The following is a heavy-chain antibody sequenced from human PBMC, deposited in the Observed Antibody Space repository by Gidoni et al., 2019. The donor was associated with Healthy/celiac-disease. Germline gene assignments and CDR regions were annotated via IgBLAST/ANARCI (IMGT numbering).Heavy chain of an antibody. Sequence: EVQLVESGGGLVQPGGSLRLSCAASGFTFSSYDMHWVRQATGKGLEWVSAIGTAGDTYYPGSVKGRFTISRENAKNSLYLQMNSLRAGDTAVYYCARLAAAGQGAFDIGGQGTMVTVSS. CDR3: ARLAAAGQGAFDI. D-gene: IGHD6-13*01. V-gene: IGHV3-13*01. CDR1: GFTFSSYD. CDR2: IGTAGDT. J-gene: IGHJ3*02.